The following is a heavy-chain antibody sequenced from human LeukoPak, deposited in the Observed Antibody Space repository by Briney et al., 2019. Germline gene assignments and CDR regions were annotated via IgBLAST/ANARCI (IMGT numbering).Heavy chain of an antibody. Sequence: SVKVSCKASGDTFSSYAISWVRQAPGQGLEWMGRIIPIFGTSNYAQKFQGRVTMTTDESTSTAYMELSSLRSEDTAVYYCARDTDGGQDYWGQGTLVTVSS. V-gene: IGHV1-69*05. J-gene: IGHJ4*02. CDR1: GDTFSSYA. CDR3: ARDTDGGQDY. D-gene: IGHD2-8*02. CDR2: IIPIFGTS.